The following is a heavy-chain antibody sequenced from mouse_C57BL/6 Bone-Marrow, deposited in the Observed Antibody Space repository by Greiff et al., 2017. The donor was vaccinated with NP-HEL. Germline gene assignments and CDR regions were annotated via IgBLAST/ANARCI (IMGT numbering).Heavy chain of an antibody. CDR2: IRLKSDNYAT. J-gene: IGHJ4*01. CDR1: GFTFSNYW. D-gene: IGHD1-1*01. CDR3: TGHYGSSYPYAMDY. V-gene: IGHV6-3*01. Sequence: EVKLMESGGGLVQPGGSMKLSCVASGFTFSNYWMNWVRQSPEKGLEWVAQIRLKSDNYATHYAESVKGRFTISRDDSKSSVYLQMNNLRAEDTGIYYCTGHYGSSYPYAMDYWGQGTSVTVSS.